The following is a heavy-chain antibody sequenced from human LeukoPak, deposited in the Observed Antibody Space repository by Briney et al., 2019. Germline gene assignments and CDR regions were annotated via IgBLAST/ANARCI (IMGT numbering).Heavy chain of an antibody. CDR3: ARDWPVVITDY. Sequence: ASVTDSCKASGYRFIRYGISWLRPAPGQGLAWMARINVGNEHRRYAQKFQDRVTLTTDTSTNTAYMELRSLTSDDTAVYYCARDWPVVITDYWGQGTLITVSS. CDR2: INVGNEHR. CDR1: GYRFIRYG. J-gene: IGHJ4*02. D-gene: IGHD2-21*01. V-gene: IGHV1-18*01.